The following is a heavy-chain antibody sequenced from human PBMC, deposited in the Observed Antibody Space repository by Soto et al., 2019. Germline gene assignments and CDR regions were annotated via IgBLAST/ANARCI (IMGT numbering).Heavy chain of an antibody. CDR3: GRSGYVDYFDY. CDR1: GGSISSYY. J-gene: IGHJ4*02. V-gene: IGHV4-59*01. CDR2: IYYSGST. Sequence: SETLSLTCTVSGGSISSYYSSWIRQPPGKGLEWIGYIYYSGSTNYNPSLKSRVTISVDTSKNQFSLKLSSVTAADTAVYYCGRSGYVDYFDYWGQGTVVTVSS. D-gene: IGHD6-25*01.